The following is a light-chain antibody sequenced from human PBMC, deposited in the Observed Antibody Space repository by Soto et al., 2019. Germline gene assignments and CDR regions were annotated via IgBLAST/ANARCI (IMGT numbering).Light chain of an antibody. CDR1: QSVSSSY. Sequence: EIVLTLSPATLSLSTEEGAALYCMASQSVSSSYLAWYQQKPGQAPRLLIYGASSRATGIPDRFSGSGSGTDFTLTISRLEPEDFAVYYCQQYGSSPPWTFGQGTKVDIK. J-gene: IGKJ1*01. V-gene: IGKV3-20*01. CDR3: QQYGSSPPWT. CDR2: GAS.